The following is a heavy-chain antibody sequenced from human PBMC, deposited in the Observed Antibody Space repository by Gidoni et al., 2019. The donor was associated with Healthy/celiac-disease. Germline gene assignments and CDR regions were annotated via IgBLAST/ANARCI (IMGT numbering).Heavy chain of an antibody. V-gene: IGHV3-64D*06. CDR1: GFTFSSYA. J-gene: IGHJ3*02. Sequence: EVQLVESGGGWVEPGGALRLSCSSSGFTFSSYAMHWVRQAPGKGLEYVSAISSNGGSTYYADYVKGRFTISRDNSKNTLYLQMSSLGAEDTAVYYCVKAPYSSSLAGAFDIWGQGTMVTVSS. D-gene: IGHD6-13*01. CDR2: ISSNGGST. CDR3: VKAPYSSSLAGAFDI.